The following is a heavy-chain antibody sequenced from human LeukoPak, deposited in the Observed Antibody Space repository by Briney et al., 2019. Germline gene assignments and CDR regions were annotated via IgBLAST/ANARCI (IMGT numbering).Heavy chain of an antibody. Sequence: SETLSLTCAVYGGSFSGYYWSWIRQPPGKGLEWIGEINQSGSTNYNPSLKSRVTISVDTSKNQFSLKLSSVTAADTAVYYCARGGYSGSYWDYWGQGTLVTVSS. D-gene: IGHD1-26*01. J-gene: IGHJ4*02. CDR3: ARGGYSGSYWDY. CDR1: GGSFSGYY. V-gene: IGHV4-34*01. CDR2: INQSGST.